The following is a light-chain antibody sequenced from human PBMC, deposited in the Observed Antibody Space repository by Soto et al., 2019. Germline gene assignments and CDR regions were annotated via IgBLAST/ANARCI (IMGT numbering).Light chain of an antibody. V-gene: IGKV3D-15*01. CDR3: QQYSNWPPGT. CDR1: QSVSSN. CDR2: GTS. Sequence: EVVMTQSPATLSLFPGDRATLSCRASQSVSSNLAWYQQKPGQAPRLLIYGTSSRAAGIPARFSGSGSGTEFTLTISSLQSEDFAVYYCQQYSNWPPGTFGQGTKVEIK. J-gene: IGKJ1*01.